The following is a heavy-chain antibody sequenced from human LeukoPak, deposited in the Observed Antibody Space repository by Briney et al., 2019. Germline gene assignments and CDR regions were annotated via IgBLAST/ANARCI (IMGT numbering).Heavy chain of an antibody. Sequence: PGGSLRLSCAASGFTFSSYSMNWVRQAPGKGLEWVAVISYDGSNKYYADSVKGRFTISRDNSKNTLYLQMNSLRAEDTAVYYCAKKGYYDGSGYYMYYFDHWGQGTLVTVSS. D-gene: IGHD3-22*01. J-gene: IGHJ4*02. CDR1: GFTFSSYS. V-gene: IGHV3-30*18. CDR2: ISYDGSNK. CDR3: AKKGYYDGSGYYMYYFDH.